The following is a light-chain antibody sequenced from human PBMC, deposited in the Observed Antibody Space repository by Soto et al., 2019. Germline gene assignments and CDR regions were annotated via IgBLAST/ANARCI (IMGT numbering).Light chain of an antibody. CDR2: GAS. CDR1: QSVSSTY. J-gene: IGKJ4*01. V-gene: IGKV3-20*01. CDR3: QQYAGSPLA. Sequence: EIVLTQSPGTLSLSPGERATLSCRASQSVSSTYLAWYQQRPGQAPRLLIYGASSRATGIPDRFSGSGSGTDFTLTISRLWPEDFAVYYCQQYAGSPLACGGGTKVVIK.